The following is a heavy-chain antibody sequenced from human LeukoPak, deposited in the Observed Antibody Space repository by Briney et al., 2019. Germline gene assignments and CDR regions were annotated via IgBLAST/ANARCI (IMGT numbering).Heavy chain of an antibody. CDR3: ARPRVAGSFDY. D-gene: IGHD6-19*01. Sequence: ASMKVFCKTSGYTFTSYGISWVRQATGQGLEWMGWISGYNANTNYGQKFQGRVTMTIDTSTTTVYMELRSLRSDDTAAYYCARPRVAGSFDYWGQGTLVTVSS. V-gene: IGHV1-18*01. CDR2: ISGYNANT. J-gene: IGHJ4*02. CDR1: GYTFTSYG.